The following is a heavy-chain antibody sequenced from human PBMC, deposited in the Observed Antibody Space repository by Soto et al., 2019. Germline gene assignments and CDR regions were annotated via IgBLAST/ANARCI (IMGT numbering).Heavy chain of an antibody. V-gene: IGHV3-9*01. CDR2: ISWNSNSI. CDR1: GFIFDDYV. Sequence: GGSLRLSCVASGFIFDDYVMHWVRQAPGKGLEWVSGISWNSNSIDYADSVKGRFTITRDNAENSLYLQMNSLRAEDTALYYCATLPSSGHRDFWGRGTLVTVSS. D-gene: IGHD3-22*01. CDR3: ATLPSSGHRDF. J-gene: IGHJ4*02.